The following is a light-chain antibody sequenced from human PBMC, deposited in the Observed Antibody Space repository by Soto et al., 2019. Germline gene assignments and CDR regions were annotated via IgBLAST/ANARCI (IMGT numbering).Light chain of an antibody. CDR3: LLSYIGARAV. J-gene: IGLJ7*01. Sequence: QAVVTQEPSLTVSPGGTVTLTCGSSTGAVTSGHYPFWFQQKPGQAPRTLISDTSNKHSWTPARFSGSLIGGKAALTLSGAQPEDEAEYYCLLSYIGARAVFGGGTQLTVL. V-gene: IGLV7-46*01. CDR2: DTS. CDR1: TGAVTSGHY.